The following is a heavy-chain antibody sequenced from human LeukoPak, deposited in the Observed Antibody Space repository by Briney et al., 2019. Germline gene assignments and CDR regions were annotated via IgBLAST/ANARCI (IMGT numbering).Heavy chain of an antibody. CDR1: GYSENFYG. CDR3: AGSLGYRTSNVCYLKY. CDR2: ISAQHGQT. D-gene: IGHD2-8*01. J-gene: IGHJ4*02. V-gene: IGHV1-18*01. Sequence: ASVRVSCKTSGYSENFYGITWVRQAAEQGLEWMGWISAQHGQTEYAPNSQDRVTMTTDTYTNTAYMELRSLRSDDTAVYYCAGSLGYRTSNVCYLKYWGQGTLVTVSS.